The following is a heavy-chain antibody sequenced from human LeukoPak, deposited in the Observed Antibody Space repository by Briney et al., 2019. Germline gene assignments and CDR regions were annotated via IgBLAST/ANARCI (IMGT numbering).Heavy chain of an antibody. V-gene: IGHV3-21*01. CDR3: ARDQSGAYYYDSSGP. CDR2: ISSSSSYI. D-gene: IGHD3-22*01. CDR1: GFTFSSYS. Sequence: GGSLRLSCAASGFTFSSYSMNWVRQAPGKGLEWVSSISSSSSYIYYADSVKGRFTISRDNAKNSLYLQMNSLRAEDTAVYYCARDQSGAYYYDSSGPWGQGTLVTVSS. J-gene: IGHJ5*02.